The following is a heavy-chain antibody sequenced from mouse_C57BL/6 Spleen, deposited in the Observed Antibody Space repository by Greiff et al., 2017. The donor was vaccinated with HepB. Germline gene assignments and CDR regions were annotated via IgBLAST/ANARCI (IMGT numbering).Heavy chain of an antibody. D-gene: IGHD2-1*01. J-gene: IGHJ3*01. CDR3: ARHHRNFWFAY. CDR2: ISSGGSYT. Sequence: EVHLVESGGDLVKPGGSLTLSCAASGFTFSSYGMSWVRQTPDKRLEWVATISSGGSYTYYPDSVKGRFTISRDNAKNTLYLQMSSLKSEDTAMYVCARHHRNFWFAYWGLETPVTVSA. V-gene: IGHV5-6*01. CDR1: GFTFSSYG.